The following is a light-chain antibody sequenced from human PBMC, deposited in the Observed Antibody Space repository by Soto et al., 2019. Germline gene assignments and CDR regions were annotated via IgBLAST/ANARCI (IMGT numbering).Light chain of an antibody. CDR1: QAISTY. CDR3: LQTFSSPRT. Sequence: DILMTQSPSSLSASVGDRVTITCRASQAISTYFSWYQQKPGEAPNLLIYAASILQSGVPSRFSGSGFGTDFTLNISGLQPEDFATYYCLQTFSSPRTFGQGTKVEVK. CDR2: AAS. V-gene: IGKV1-39*01. J-gene: IGKJ1*01.